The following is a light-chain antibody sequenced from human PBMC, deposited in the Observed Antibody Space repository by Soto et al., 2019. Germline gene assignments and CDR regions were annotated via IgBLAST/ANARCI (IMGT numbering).Light chain of an antibody. CDR2: DVS. CDR1: NSDIGSYNY. Sequence: QSVLTQPASVSGSPGQSITFSCTGTNSDIGSYNYVSWYQQHPGKAPKLIIYDVSNRPSGVSNRFSGSKSGNTASLTISGLQAEDEADYYCSSYTSSSPLLLFGGGTQLTVL. J-gene: IGLJ2*01. CDR3: SSYTSSSPLLL. V-gene: IGLV2-14*01.